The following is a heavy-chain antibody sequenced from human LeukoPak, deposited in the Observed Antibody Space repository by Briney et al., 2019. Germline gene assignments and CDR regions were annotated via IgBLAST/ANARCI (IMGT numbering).Heavy chain of an antibody. J-gene: IGHJ4*02. CDR1: GGSFSGYY. CDR2: INHSGST. CDR3: ARGLDIVVVPAADAYDY. Sequence: SETLSLTCAVYGGSFSGYYWSWIRQPPGKGLEWIGEINHSGSTNYNPSLKSRVTISVDTSKNQFSLKLSSVTAADTAVYYCARGLDIVVVPAADAYDYWGQGTLVTVSS. D-gene: IGHD2-2*03. V-gene: IGHV4-34*01.